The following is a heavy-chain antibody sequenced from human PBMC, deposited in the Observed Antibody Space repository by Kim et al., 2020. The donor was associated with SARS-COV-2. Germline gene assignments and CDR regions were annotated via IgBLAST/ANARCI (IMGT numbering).Heavy chain of an antibody. Sequence: GGSLRLSCAVSGFTFRNYAMSWVRQAPGKGLEWVSTVGGSGAWTYYADSVQGRFTISRDNSKNTLYLQMNSLRAEDTAVYYCAKEGPYSSHWDFQHWGQG. V-gene: IGHV3-23*01. CDR2: VGGSGAWT. D-gene: IGHD6-13*01. CDR3: AKEGPYSSHWDFQH. CDR1: GFTFRNYA. J-gene: IGHJ1*01.